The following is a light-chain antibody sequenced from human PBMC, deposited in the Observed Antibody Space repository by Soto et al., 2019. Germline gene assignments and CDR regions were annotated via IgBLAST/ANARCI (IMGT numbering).Light chain of an antibody. Sequence: QSVLTQPPSASGTPGQRVTISCSGSSSNIGSNTVNWYQQLPGTAPKLLIYSNNQRPSGVPDRFSGSKSGTSASLAISVLQSEDEADYYGAAWDDSLNGWVFCGVTKLTVL. CDR1: SSNIGSNT. V-gene: IGLV1-44*01. CDR3: AAWDDSLNGWV. J-gene: IGLJ3*02. CDR2: SNN.